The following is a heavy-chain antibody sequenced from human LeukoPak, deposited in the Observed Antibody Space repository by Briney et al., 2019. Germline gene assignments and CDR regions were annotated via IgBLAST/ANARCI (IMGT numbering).Heavy chain of an antibody. CDR3: AKLSYPMIVVAPNDY. D-gene: IGHD3-22*01. Sequence: GGSLRLSCEASGFTFGSHAMYWVRQAPGKGLEWVAGIFGSGGSPHYADSVKGRFTISRDNSKNTLYLQMNSLRAEDTAVYYCAKLSYPMIVVAPNDYWGQGTLVTVSS. V-gene: IGHV3-23*01. CDR2: IFGSGGSP. J-gene: IGHJ4*02. CDR1: GFTFGSHA.